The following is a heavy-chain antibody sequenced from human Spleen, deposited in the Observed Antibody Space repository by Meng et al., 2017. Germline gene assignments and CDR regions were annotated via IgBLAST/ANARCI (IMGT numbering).Heavy chain of an antibody. CDR2: INHSGST. D-gene: IGHD3-3*01. CDR1: GGSFSDYY. Sequence: QVQLQQWGAGLLKPSETLSLTCAVYGGSFSDYYWSWIRQPPGKGLEWIGEINHSGSTNYNPSLESRATISVDTSQNNLSLKLSSVTAADSAVYYCARVSRGWSGYYGYWGQGTLVTVSS. CDR3: ARVSRGWSGYYGY. V-gene: IGHV4-34*01. J-gene: IGHJ4*02.